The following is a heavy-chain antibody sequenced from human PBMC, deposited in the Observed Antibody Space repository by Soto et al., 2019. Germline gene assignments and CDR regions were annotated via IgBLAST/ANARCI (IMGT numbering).Heavy chain of an antibody. J-gene: IGHJ4*02. Sequence: SETLSLTCTVSGGSISSSSYYWGWIRQPPGKGLEWIGSIYYSGSTYYNPSLKSRVTISVDTSKNQFSLKLSSVTAADTAVYYCARIISGSRRRYYFDYWGQGTLVTVSS. CDR1: GGSISSSSYY. CDR2: IYYSGST. CDR3: ARIISGSRRRYYFDY. V-gene: IGHV4-39*01. D-gene: IGHD6-19*01.